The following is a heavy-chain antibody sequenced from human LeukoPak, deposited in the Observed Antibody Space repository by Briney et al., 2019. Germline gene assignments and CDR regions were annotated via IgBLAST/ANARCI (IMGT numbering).Heavy chain of an antibody. J-gene: IGHJ3*02. CDR3: ARVRIRRGSYDAFDI. Sequence: SVKVSCKASGGTFSSYAISWVRQATGQGLEWMGGIIPIFGTANYAQKFQGRVTITADESTSTAYMELSSLRSEDTAVYYCARVRIRRGSYDAFDIWGQGTMVTVSS. D-gene: IGHD1-26*01. V-gene: IGHV1-69*13. CDR2: IIPIFGTA. CDR1: GGTFSSYA.